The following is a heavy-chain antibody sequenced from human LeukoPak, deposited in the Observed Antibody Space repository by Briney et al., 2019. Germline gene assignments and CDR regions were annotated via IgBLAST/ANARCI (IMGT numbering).Heavy chain of an antibody. CDR3: ARVGDGYNSYYFDY. J-gene: IGHJ4*02. D-gene: IGHD5-24*01. CDR1: GFTFSGSA. CDR2: IRSKANSYAT. V-gene: IGHV3-73*01. Sequence: GGSLRLSCAASGFTFSGSAMHWVRQASGKGLEWVGRIRSKANSYATAYAASVKGRFTISRDNAKNSLYLQMNSLRAEDTAVYYCARVGDGYNSYYFDYWGQGTLVTVSS.